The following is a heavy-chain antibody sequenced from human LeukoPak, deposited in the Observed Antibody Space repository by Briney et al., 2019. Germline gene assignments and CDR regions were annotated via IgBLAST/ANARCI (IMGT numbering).Heavy chain of an antibody. CDR3: ARRGGKNYGDYVLYYYYMDV. Sequence: ASVKVSCKVSGYTLTELSMHWVRQAPGKGLEWMGWISAYNGNTNYAQKFQGRVTMTTDTSTSTAYLELRSLRSDDTAVYYCARRGGKNYGDYVLYYYYMDVWGKGTTVTVSS. V-gene: IGHV1-18*01. CDR1: GYTLTELS. CDR2: ISAYNGNT. D-gene: IGHD4-17*01. J-gene: IGHJ6*03.